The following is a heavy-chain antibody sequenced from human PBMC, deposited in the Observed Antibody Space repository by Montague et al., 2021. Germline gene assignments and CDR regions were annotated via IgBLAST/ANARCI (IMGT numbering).Heavy chain of an antibody. D-gene: IGHD3-10*01. CDR2: ITSTSWTT. CDR3: AREDYIDSVDYYYYGMDV. Sequence: SLRLSCAASGFTFSSYAMTWVRQAPGKGLEWVSSITSTSWTTYYADSVKGRFTISRDNAKNSLYLQMNSLRDDDTAAYYCAREDYIDSVDYYYYGMDVWGRGTTVTVSS. CDR1: GFTFSSYA. J-gene: IGHJ6*02. V-gene: IGHV3-48*02.